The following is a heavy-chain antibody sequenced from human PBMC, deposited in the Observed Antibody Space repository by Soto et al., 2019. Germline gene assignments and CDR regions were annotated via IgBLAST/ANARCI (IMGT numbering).Heavy chain of an antibody. V-gene: IGHV3-30-3*01. CDR2: MSYDGSNK. D-gene: IGHD2-21*02. J-gene: IGHJ4*02. Sequence: QLQLVESGGGVVQPGRSLRLSCAASGFTFSSYPMHWVRQAPGKGLEWVALMSYDGSNKFYADSVKGRFTVSRDNSSNTLYQQMNSRIGEDTAVYYCARDQHTYCDGDCYPRWGQGTLVTVSS. CDR3: ARDQHTYCDGDCYPR. CDR1: GFTFSSYP.